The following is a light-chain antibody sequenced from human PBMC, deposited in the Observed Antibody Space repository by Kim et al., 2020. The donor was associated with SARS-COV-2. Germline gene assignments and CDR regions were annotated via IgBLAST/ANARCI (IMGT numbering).Light chain of an antibody. V-gene: IGLV2-14*03. CDR1: SSAVGGYNY. CDR3: SSYTSSSTWV. Sequence: GPSFTIPRTGTSSAVGGYNYVSWYQHHPGKAPKLMIYDVSNRPSGVSNRFSGSKSGNTASLTISGLQAEDEADYYCSSYTSSSTWVFGGGTQLTVL. J-gene: IGLJ3*02. CDR2: DVS.